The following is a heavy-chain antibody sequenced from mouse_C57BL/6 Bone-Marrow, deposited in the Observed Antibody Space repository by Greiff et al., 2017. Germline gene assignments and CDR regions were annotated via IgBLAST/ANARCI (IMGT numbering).Heavy chain of an antibody. CDR3: ARDYYGLY. V-gene: IGHV1-69*01. J-gene: IGHJ2*01. CDR2: IDPSDSYT. CDR1: GYTFTSYW. Sequence: QVQLQQPGAELVMPGASVKLSCKASGYTFTSYWMHWVKQRPGQGLEWIGEIDPSDSYTNYNQKFKGKSTLTVDNSSSTAYMQLSSLTSEDAAVYYCARDYYGLYWGQGTTLTVSS. D-gene: IGHD1-1*01.